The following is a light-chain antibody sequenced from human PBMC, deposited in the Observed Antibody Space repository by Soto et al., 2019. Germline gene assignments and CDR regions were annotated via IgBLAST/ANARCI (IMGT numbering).Light chain of an antibody. CDR2: GAS. J-gene: IGKJ2*01. V-gene: IGKV3-20*01. CDR3: QQYGSSPPYT. Sequence: EIVLTQSPGTLSLSPGERATLSCRASQSVSSSYIVWYQQKPGQAPRLLMYGASNRATGIPDRFSGSGSGTDFTLTISRLEPEDVAVYYCQQYGSSPPYTFGQGTKLEIK. CDR1: QSVSSSY.